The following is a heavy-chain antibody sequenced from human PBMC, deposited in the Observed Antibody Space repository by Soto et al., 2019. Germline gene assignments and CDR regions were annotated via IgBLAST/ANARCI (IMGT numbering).Heavy chain of an antibody. Sequence: QMQLVQSGAEVKKPGSSVKVSCKASGGTFSSHAISWVRQAPGQGLEWMGGIIIIFGTTNYAQKFQGRVTLTADKSTSTVYMELRSMGSEDSAIYYCAIDRGEMATILDPWGQGTLVTVSS. CDR1: GGTFSSHA. V-gene: IGHV1-69*06. CDR3: AIDRGEMATILDP. CDR2: IIIIFGTT. J-gene: IGHJ5*02. D-gene: IGHD5-12*01.